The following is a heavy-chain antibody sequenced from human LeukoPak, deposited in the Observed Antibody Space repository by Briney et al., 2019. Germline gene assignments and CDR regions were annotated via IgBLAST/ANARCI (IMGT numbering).Heavy chain of an antibody. D-gene: IGHD3-10*01. Sequence: SETLSLTCTVSGGSISSSRSYWGWIRQPPGKGLEWIGNIYYTGSTYYNPSLKSRVTISVDTSENQFSLKLSSVTAADTAVYYCVGPRFAPPDWGQGTLVTVSS. CDR3: VGPRFAPPD. CDR2: IYYTGST. J-gene: IGHJ4*02. V-gene: IGHV4-39*01. CDR1: GGSISSSRSY.